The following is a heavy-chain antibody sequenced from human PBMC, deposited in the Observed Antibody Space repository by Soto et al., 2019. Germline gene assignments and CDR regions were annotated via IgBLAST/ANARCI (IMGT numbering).Heavy chain of an antibody. D-gene: IGHD3-9*01. CDR2: INHSGST. Sequence: SETLSLTCAVYGGSFSGYYWSWIRQPPGKGLEWIGEINHSGSTNYNPSLKSRVTISVDTSKNQFSLKLSSVTAADTAVYYCARIVLTGYYSYKLDYWGQGTLVTSP. V-gene: IGHV4-34*01. CDR1: GGSFSGYY. CDR3: ARIVLTGYYSYKLDY. J-gene: IGHJ4*02.